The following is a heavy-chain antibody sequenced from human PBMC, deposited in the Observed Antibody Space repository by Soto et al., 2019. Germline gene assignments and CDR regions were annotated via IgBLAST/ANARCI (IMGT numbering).Heavy chain of an antibody. CDR1: RGAFNMYA. J-gene: IGHJ6*02. CDR3: ARDSSTSSTGTEMGYYGMDV. V-gene: IGHV1-69*01. D-gene: IGHD1-7*01. CDR2: IIPMFNTT. Sequence: VQLVQSGAEVKKPGSSVKVSCKASRGAFNMYAIAWVRQAPGQGLEWVGGIIPMFNTTKYAQKFQGRVTIIADESRSTVYMERSSLRSEDMAVYYCARDSSTSSTGTEMGYYGMDVWGQGTTVTVSS.